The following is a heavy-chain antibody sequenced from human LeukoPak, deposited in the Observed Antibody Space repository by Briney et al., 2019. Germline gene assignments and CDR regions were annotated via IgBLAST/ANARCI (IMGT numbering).Heavy chain of an antibody. CDR1: GYTFTSYY. V-gene: IGHV1-46*01. Sequence: ASVKVSCKASGYTFTSYYMHWVRQAPGQGLEWMGIINPTGGSTTYAQRFQGRVTMTRDTSTSTVYMELRSLGSEDTAVYYCARDRVIAAAGSFDYWGQGTLVTVSS. CDR2: INPTGGST. J-gene: IGHJ4*02. D-gene: IGHD6-13*01. CDR3: ARDRVIAAAGSFDY.